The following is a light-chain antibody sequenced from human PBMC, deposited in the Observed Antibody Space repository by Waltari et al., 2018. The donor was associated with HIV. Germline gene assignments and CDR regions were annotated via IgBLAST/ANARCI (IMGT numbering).Light chain of an antibody. CDR1: SSNIGSNY. V-gene: IGLV1-47*02. J-gene: IGLJ3*02. CDR2: SNV. Sequence: SVLTQPPSASGTPGQRFTISCSGGSSNIGSNYVYWFQQLPGTAPKLLIYSNVQRPSGVPDRFSGSKSSSSASLAISGLRSEDEAVYYCSTWDDRLSDRVFGGGTKLTVL. CDR3: STWDDRLSDRV.